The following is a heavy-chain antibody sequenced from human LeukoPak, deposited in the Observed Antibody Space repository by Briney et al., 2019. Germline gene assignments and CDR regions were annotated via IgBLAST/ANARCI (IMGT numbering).Heavy chain of an antibody. CDR2: ISSSSSTI. Sequence: GVLRLSCAASGLTISSYSMNWVRQAPGKGLQWVSYISSSSSTIYYADSVKGRFTISRDNAKNSLYLQMNSLRAEDTAVYYCASAYYYDIFDYWGQGTLVTVSS. CDR3: ASAYYYDIFDY. V-gene: IGHV3-48*01. CDR1: GLTISSYS. J-gene: IGHJ4*02. D-gene: IGHD3-22*01.